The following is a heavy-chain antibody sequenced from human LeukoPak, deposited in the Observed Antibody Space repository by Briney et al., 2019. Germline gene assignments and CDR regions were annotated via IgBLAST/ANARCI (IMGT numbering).Heavy chain of an antibody. CDR3: ATVGTNYYYYGMDV. Sequence: SETLSLTCTVPGGSVSSGSYYWSWIRQPPGKGLEWIGYIYYSGSTNYNPSLKSRVTISVDTSKNQFSLKLSSVTAADTAVYYCATVGTNYYYYGMDVWGQGTTVTVSS. CDR2: IYYSGST. J-gene: IGHJ6*02. V-gene: IGHV4-61*01. CDR1: GGSVSSGSYY. D-gene: IGHD3/OR15-3a*01.